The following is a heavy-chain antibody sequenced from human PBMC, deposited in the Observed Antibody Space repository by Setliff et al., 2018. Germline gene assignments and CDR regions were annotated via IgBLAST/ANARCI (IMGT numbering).Heavy chain of an antibody. CDR1: GYSFTDFY. J-gene: IGHJ6*03. D-gene: IGHD2-21*01. Sequence: ASVKVSCKTSGYSFTDFYIHWVRHAPGHGLEWLGRLNPRTGGTNLPQRFQGRVTMTRDTAMKTAFLEMSGLTSDDTAIFYCAKGGGRLSISQSCFHMDVWGAGTTVTV. V-gene: IGHV1-2*06. CDR3: AKGGGRLSISQSCFHMDV. CDR2: LNPRTGGT.